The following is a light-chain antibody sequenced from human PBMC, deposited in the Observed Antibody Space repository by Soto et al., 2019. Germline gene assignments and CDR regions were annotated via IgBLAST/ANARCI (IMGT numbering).Light chain of an antibody. Sequence: IVLTQSPGTLSFSPGERATLSCRASQTVRSSSLAWYQQKPGQSPRILIYDVSTSATGVPARFSGTGSETDFTLTISGLQSEDSAVYFCQQYNNWPFSFGQGTRLEIK. CDR1: QTVRSS. J-gene: IGKJ5*01. CDR2: DVS. V-gene: IGKV3-15*01. CDR3: QQYNNWPFS.